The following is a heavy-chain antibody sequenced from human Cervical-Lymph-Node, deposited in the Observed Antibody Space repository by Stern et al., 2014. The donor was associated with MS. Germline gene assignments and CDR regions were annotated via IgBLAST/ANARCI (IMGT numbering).Heavy chain of an antibody. Sequence: QVQLVESGAEVKKPGASVKVSCKASGYTFPNYGISWVRQAPGQGLEWMGWINTYTGDTHYAQKFQGRVTMTTDTSTTTAYMELRSLRSDDTDVYYCARDVVIVVALHNWFDPWGQGTLVTVSS. CDR3: ARDVVIVVALHNWFDP. CDR2: INTYTGDT. CDR1: GYTFPNYG. V-gene: IGHV1-18*01. J-gene: IGHJ5*02. D-gene: IGHD2-15*01.